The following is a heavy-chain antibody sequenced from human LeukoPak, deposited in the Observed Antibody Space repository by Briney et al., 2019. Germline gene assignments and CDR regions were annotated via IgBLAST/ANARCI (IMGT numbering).Heavy chain of an antibody. CDR3: ARVNRLICYYGMDV. CDR1: GFTFSSYE. J-gene: IGHJ6*02. CDR2: ISSSGSTI. V-gene: IGHV3-48*03. Sequence: PGGSLRLSCAASGFTFSSYEMNWVRQAPGKGLEWVSYISSSGSTIYYADSVKGRFTISRDNAKNSLYLQMNSLRAEDTAVYYCARVNRLICYYGMDVWGQGTTVTVSS.